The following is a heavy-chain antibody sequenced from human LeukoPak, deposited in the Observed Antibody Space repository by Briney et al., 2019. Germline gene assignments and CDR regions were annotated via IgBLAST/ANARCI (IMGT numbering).Heavy chain of an antibody. CDR1: GGTFISYA. D-gene: IGHD2-15*01. Sequence: SVKVSCKASGGTFISYAISWVRQAPGQGLEWMGGIIPIFGTANYAQKFQGRVTITADESTNTAYMELSSLRSEDTAVYYCARAYCSGGSCYSEHFDYWGQGTLVTVSS. V-gene: IGHV1-69*13. J-gene: IGHJ4*02. CDR3: ARAYCSGGSCYSEHFDY. CDR2: IIPIFGTA.